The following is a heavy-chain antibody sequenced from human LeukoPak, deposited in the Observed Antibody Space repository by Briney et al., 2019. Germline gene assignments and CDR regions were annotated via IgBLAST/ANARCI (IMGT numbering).Heavy chain of an antibody. Sequence: PVGSLRLSCVASGFTFRNHGMHWVRQATGRGLEWVALIGYDESKKYYADSVKGRFTTSRDNSKNTLYLQMDSLRVDDTAVYYRANSSFQAWGQGTLVTVSS. CDR1: GFTFRNHG. J-gene: IGHJ5*02. CDR2: IGYDESKK. V-gene: IGHV3-30*02. D-gene: IGHD2-15*01. CDR3: ANSSFQA.